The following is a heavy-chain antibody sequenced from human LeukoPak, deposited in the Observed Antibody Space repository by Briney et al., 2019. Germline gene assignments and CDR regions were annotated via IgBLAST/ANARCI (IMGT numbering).Heavy chain of an antibody. CDR3: ARRACSADSCLDF. CDR2: IYPGDSDT. V-gene: IGHV5-51*01. D-gene: IGHD2-15*01. Sequence: GESLKISRKGSGYSFTSYWIGWVRQMPGKGLEWMGIIYPGDSDTRYSPSFQGQVTISADKSISTAYLQWSSLEASDTAMYYCARRACSADSCLDFWGQGTLVTVSS. CDR1: GYSFTSYW. J-gene: IGHJ4*02.